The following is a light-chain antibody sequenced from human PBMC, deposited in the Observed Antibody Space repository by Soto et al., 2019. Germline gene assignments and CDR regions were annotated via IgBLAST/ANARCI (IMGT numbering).Light chain of an antibody. V-gene: IGKV1-9*01. CDR3: QPLNSYPLT. Sequence: DIQLTQSPSFLSASVGDRVTITCRASQGISSYLAWYQQKPGKAPRLLIYAASTLQSGVPSRFSGSGSGTDFTLTISSLQPEDFATYYCQPLNSYPLTFGGGTKVVIK. CDR1: QGISSY. CDR2: AAS. J-gene: IGKJ4*01.